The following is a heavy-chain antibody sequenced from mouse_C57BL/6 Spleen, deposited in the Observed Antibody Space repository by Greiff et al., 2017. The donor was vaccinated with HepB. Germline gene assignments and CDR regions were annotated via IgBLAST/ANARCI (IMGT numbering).Heavy chain of an antibody. CDR1: GYSITSGYY. D-gene: IGHD2-14*01. CDR2: ISYDGSN. Sequence: EVKLVESGPGLVKPSQSLSLTCSVTGYSITSGYYWNWIRQFPGNKLEWMGYISYDGSNNYNPSLKNRISITRDTSKNQFFLKLNSVTTEDTATYYCARDRVHQEGFAYWGQGTLVTVSA. J-gene: IGHJ3*01. V-gene: IGHV3-6*01. CDR3: ARDRVHQEGFAY.